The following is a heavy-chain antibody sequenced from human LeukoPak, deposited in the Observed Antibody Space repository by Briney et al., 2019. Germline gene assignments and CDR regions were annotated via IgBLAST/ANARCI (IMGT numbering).Heavy chain of an antibody. CDR3: ARPAYCSSTSCYIFDY. Sequence: GASVKVSCKASGYTFTSYDINWVRQAPGQGLEWMGWMNPNSGNTGYAQKFQGRVTITRNTSISTAYMELSSLRSEDTAVYYCARPAYCSSTSCYIFDYWGQGTLVTVSS. V-gene: IGHV1-8*03. J-gene: IGHJ4*02. CDR2: MNPNSGNT. CDR1: GYTFTSYD. D-gene: IGHD2-2*02.